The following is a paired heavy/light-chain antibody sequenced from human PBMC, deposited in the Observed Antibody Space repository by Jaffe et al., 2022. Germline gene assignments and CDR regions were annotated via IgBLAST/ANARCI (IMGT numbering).Heavy chain of an antibody. Sequence: QVTLRESGPALVKPTQTLTLTCTFSGFSLSTSGMCVSWVRQPPGKALEWLALIDWDDDKYYSTSLKTRLTISKDTSKNQVVLTMTNMDPVDTATYYCARIKRKTGYSSSWQSFDYWGQGTLVTVSS. J-gene: IGHJ4*02. D-gene: IGHD6-13*01. CDR2: IDWDDDK. CDR3: ARIKRKTGYSSSWQSFDY. CDR1: GFSLSTSGMC. V-gene: IGHV2-70*20.
Light chain of an antibody. V-gene: IGLV1-40*01. J-gene: IGLJ2*01. CDR3: QSYDSSLSVLVV. Sequence: QSVLTQPPSVSGAPGQRVTISCTGSSSNIGAGYDVHWYQQLPGTAPKLLIYGNSNRPSGVPDRFSGSKSGTSASLAITGLQAEDEADYYCQSYDSSLSVLVVFGGGTKLTVL. CDR2: GNS. CDR1: SSNIGAGYD.